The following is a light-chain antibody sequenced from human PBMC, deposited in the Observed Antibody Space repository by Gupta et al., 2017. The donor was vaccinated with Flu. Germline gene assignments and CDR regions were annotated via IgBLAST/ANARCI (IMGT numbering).Light chain of an antibody. CDR2: EVS. CDR3: SSYTSSSTLWV. J-gene: IGLJ3*02. CDR1: SSDVGGYNY. Sequence: QSVLTQPASVSGPPGQSITISCTGTSSDVGGYNYVSWYQQHPGKAPKVMIYEVSNRPSGVSNRFSGSKSGNTASLTISGLQAEDEADYYCSSYTSSSTLWVFGGGTKLTVL. V-gene: IGLV2-14*01.